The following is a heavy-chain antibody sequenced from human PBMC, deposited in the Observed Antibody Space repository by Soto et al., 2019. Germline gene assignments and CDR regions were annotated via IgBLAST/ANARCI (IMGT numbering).Heavy chain of an antibody. J-gene: IGHJ4*02. CDR2: IITLFGTS. CDR3: AREVGYGDFSAALLD. D-gene: IGHD2-21*02. V-gene: IGHV1-69*01. Sequence: VQLMQSGAEVKKPGSSVKVSCKASGGTFSSHSINWVRQAPGQGLEWMGGIITLFGTSNYAQNFQGRVTITAAQSTSTAYMELNSRTSADTAVYYCAREVGYGDFSAALLDWGQGTLVTVSS. CDR1: GGTFSSHS.